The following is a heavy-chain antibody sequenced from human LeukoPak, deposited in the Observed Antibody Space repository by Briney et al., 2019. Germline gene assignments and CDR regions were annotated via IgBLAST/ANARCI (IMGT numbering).Heavy chain of an antibody. CDR2: TYYSGST. J-gene: IGHJ6*02. CDR3: ARHDICSGGSCYFPPSSYYYYGMDV. V-gene: IGHV4-39*01. D-gene: IGHD2-15*01. CDR1: GGSISSSSYY. Sequence: SETLSLTCTVSGGSISSSSYYWGWIRQPPGKGLEWIGSTYYSGSTYYNPSLKSRVTISVDTSKNQFSLKLSSVTAADTAVYYCARHDICSGGSCYFPPSSYYYYGMDVWGQGTTVTVSS.